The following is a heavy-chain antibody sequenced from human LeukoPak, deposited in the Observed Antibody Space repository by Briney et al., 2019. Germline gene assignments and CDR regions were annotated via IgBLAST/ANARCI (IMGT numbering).Heavy chain of an antibody. CDR1: GGSISSYY. D-gene: IGHD2-2*02. Sequence: SETLSLTCTVSGGSISSYYWSWIRQPPGKGLEWIGYIYYSGSTNYNPSLKSRVTISVDTSKNQFSLKLSSVTAADTAVYYCASAKGYCSSTSCYTGAFDIWGQGTMVTVSS. CDR3: ASAKGYCSSTSCYTGAFDI. V-gene: IGHV4-59*08. J-gene: IGHJ3*02. CDR2: IYYSGST.